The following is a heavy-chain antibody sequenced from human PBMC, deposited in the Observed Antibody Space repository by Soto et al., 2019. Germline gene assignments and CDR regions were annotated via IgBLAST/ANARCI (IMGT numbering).Heavy chain of an antibody. V-gene: IGHV1-69*12. Sequence: QVQLVQSGAEVKKPGSSVQVSCKASGGTLSSSAFSWVRQAPGHGLEWMGGIMPIFRTADYAQKFQGRVTITADASTSTAYMELSSLRSEDTGVYYCAGDKDRQQLGGNYYYIMDVWGQGTTVTVSS. CDR3: AGDKDRQQLGGNYYYIMDV. CDR2: IMPIFRTA. D-gene: IGHD3-3*02. J-gene: IGHJ6*02. CDR1: GGTLSSSA.